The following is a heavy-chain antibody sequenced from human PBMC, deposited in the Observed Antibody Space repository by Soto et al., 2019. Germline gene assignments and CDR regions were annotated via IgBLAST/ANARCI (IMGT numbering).Heavy chain of an antibody. V-gene: IGHV3-30-3*01. CDR3: ARDPASGYSSLDY. Sequence: QVQLVESGGGVVQPGRSLRLSCAASGFTFSSYAMHWIRQAPGKGLEWVAVISYDGSNKYYADSVKGRFTISRDNSKNTLYLQMNSLRAEDTAVYYCARDPASGYSSLDYWGQGTLVTVSS. D-gene: IGHD3-22*01. J-gene: IGHJ4*02. CDR2: ISYDGSNK. CDR1: GFTFSSYA.